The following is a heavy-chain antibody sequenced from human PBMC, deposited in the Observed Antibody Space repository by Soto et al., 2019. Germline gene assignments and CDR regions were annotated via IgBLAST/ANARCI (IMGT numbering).Heavy chain of an antibody. CDR1: GYTFTSYY. CDR3: ARGGAITIFGVVTRLLRFDP. Sequence: ASVKVSCKASGYTFTSYYMHWVRQAPGQGLERMGIINPSGGSTSYAQKFQGRVTMTRDTSTSTVYMELSSLRSEDTAVYYCARGGAITIFGVVTRLLRFDPWGQGTLVTVSS. J-gene: IGHJ5*02. V-gene: IGHV1-46*03. CDR2: INPSGGST. D-gene: IGHD3-3*01.